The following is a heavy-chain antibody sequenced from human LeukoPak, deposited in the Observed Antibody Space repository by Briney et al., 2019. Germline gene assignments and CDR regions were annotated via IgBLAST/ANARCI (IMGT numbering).Heavy chain of an antibody. V-gene: IGHV1-2*02. D-gene: IGHD3-10*01. CDR1: GYTFTGYY. J-gene: IGHJ5*02. CDR2: INPNSGGT. CDR3: ARDPVPTGELLTGSLFNWFDP. Sequence: ASVKVSCKASGYTFTGYYMHWVRQAPGQGLEWMGWINPNSGGTKDAQKFQGRVTMTMDTSISTAYMEPSRLRSDDTAVYYCARDPVPTGELLTGSLFNWFDPWGQGTLVTVSS.